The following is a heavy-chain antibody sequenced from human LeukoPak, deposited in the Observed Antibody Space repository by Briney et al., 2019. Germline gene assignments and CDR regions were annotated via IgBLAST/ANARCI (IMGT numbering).Heavy chain of an antibody. Sequence: GGSLRLSCAASGFSFSDSYMSWIRQAPGKGLEWVSYISSSSSTIYYADSVKGRFTISRDNAKNSLYLQMNSLRAEDTAVYYCARGGSGWYQSLAFDIWGQGTMVTVSS. CDR2: ISSSSSTI. V-gene: IGHV3-11*04. CDR3: ARGGSGWYQSLAFDI. D-gene: IGHD6-19*01. J-gene: IGHJ3*02. CDR1: GFSFSDSY.